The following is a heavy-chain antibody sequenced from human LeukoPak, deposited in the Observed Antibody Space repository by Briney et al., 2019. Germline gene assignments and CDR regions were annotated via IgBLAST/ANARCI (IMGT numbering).Heavy chain of an antibody. J-gene: IGHJ4*02. CDR1: GYTFTDYY. CDR2: MNPNSGRT. V-gene: IGHV1-2*02. Sequence: GASVKDSCKASGYTFTDYYIHWVRQAPGQGLEWMGWMNPNSGRTNHAQKLQGRVTMTRDTSISTAYMELSRLRYDDTAVYYCAREPRDPRRPGWSPLRYWGRGTLVTVSS. CDR3: AREPRDPRRPGWSPLRY. D-gene: IGHD6-19*01.